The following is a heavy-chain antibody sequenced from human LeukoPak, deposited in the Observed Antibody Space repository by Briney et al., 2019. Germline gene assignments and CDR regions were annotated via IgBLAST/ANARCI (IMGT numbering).Heavy chain of an antibody. CDR3: ARDNPAYYDFWSGYANWFDP. J-gene: IGHJ5*02. Sequence: GGSLRLSCAASGFTFSSYGMHWVRQAPGRGLEWVAVIWYDGSNKYYADSVKGRFTISRDNSKNTLYLQMNSLRAEDTAVYYRARDNPAYYDFWSGYANWFDPWGQGTLVTVSS. CDR2: IWYDGSNK. CDR1: GFTFSSYG. D-gene: IGHD3-3*01. V-gene: IGHV3-33*01.